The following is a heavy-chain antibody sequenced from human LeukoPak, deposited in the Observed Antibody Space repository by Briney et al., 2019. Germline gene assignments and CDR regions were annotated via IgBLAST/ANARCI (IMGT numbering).Heavy chain of an antibody. CDR2: IYYSGST. V-gene: IGHV4-59*01. J-gene: IGHJ5*02. CDR3: ARDPGKNNWFDP. Sequence: SETLSLTCTVSGGSISSYYWSWIRQPPGKGLEWIGYIYYSGSTNYNPSLKSRVTISVDTSKNQFSLKLSSVTAADTAVYYCARDPGKNNWFDPWGQGTLVTVSS. CDR1: GGSISSYY.